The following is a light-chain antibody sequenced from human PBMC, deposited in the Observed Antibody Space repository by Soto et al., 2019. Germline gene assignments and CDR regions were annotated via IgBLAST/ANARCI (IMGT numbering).Light chain of an antibody. Sequence: EMTQSPSSLSASLGDRVILTFRASQSISRYLNWYQQKPGKAPKLLIYAASSLQSGVPSRFSGSGSGTDFTLTISSLEPEDFAVYYCQQRSNWPLTFGGGTKVDI. CDR3: QQRSNWPLT. V-gene: IGKV1-39*01. J-gene: IGKJ4*01. CDR2: AAS. CDR1: QSISRY.